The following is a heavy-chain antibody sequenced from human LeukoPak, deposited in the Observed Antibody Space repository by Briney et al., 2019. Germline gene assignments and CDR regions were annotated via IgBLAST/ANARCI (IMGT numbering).Heavy chain of an antibody. CDR3: ARGRNYGGNRFAQIEFDP. CDR2: INHSGST. D-gene: IGHD4-23*01. V-gene: IGHV4-34*01. CDR1: GGSISNFY. Sequence: PSETLSLTCTVSGGSISNFYWSWIRQPPGKGLEWIGEINHSGSTNYNPSLKSRVTISVDTSKNQFSLKLSSVTAADTAVYYCARGRNYGGNRFAQIEFDPWGQGTLVTVSS. J-gene: IGHJ5*02.